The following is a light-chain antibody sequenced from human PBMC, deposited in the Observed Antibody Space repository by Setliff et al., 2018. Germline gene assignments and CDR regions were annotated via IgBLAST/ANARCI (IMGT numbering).Light chain of an antibody. J-gene: IGLJ1*01. CDR2: DFT. V-gene: IGLV2-23*02. Sequence: QSALTQPASVSGSPGQSITISCTGTYSDVGKYNLVSWYQQHPGKAPKLILYDFTTRPSGVSDRFSGSESANTASLTISGLQAEDEADYYCCSYAGSSTFVFGGGTKVTVL. CDR1: YSDVGKYNL. CDR3: CSYAGSSTFV.